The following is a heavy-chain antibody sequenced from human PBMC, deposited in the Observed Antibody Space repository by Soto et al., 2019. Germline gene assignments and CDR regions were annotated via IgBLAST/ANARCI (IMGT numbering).Heavy chain of an antibody. V-gene: IGHV4-39*01. CDR2: IYYSGST. CDR1: GGSISSSSYY. D-gene: IGHD3-3*01. Sequence: LSLTCNVSGGSISSSSYYWGWIRQPPGKGLEWIGSIYYSGSTYYNPSLKSRVTISVDTSKNQFSLKLSSVTAADTAVYYCARQGGPIFGVVITCFDYWGQGTLVTVSS. CDR3: ARQGGPIFGVVITCFDY. J-gene: IGHJ4*02.